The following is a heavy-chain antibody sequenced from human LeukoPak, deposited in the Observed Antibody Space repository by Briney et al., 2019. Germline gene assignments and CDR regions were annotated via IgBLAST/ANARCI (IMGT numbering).Heavy chain of an antibody. CDR2: IHYSGTT. Sequence: SETLSLTCTVSGGSVRSYYWSWIRQPPGKGLEWIGHIHYSGTTNYNPSLKSRVTISIDTSKNQFSPKLSSVTAADTAVYYCARRDGTFDNWGQGTLVTVSS. V-gene: IGHV4-59*08. CDR3: ARRDGTFDN. J-gene: IGHJ4*02. D-gene: IGHD1-14*01. CDR1: GGSVRSYY.